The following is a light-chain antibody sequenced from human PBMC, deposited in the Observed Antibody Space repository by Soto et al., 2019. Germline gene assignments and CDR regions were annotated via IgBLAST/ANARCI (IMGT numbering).Light chain of an antibody. J-gene: IGKJ1*01. CDR2: DVS. CDR1: QSISNW. Sequence: GDRVTITCRASQSISNWLAWYQQKPGKAPKLLIYDVSSLESWVPSRFSGSGSGTEFTLTINSLQPDDFATYYCQQYNTFWTFGQGTKVDIK. CDR3: QQYNTFWT. V-gene: IGKV1-5*01.